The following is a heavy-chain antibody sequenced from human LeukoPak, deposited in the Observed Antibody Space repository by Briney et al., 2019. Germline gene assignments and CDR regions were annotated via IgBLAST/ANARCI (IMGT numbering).Heavy chain of an antibody. CDR1: GYTFTSYD. V-gene: IGHV1-8*03. Sequence: GASAKVSCKASGYTFTSYDINWVRQATGQGLEWMGWMNPNSGNTGYAQKFQGRVTITRNTSISTAYMELSSLRSEDTAVYYCARGRKAYRKTPNWFDPWGQGTLVTVSS. CDR3: ARGRKAYRKTPNWFDP. D-gene: IGHD3-16*01. CDR2: MNPNSGNT. J-gene: IGHJ5*02.